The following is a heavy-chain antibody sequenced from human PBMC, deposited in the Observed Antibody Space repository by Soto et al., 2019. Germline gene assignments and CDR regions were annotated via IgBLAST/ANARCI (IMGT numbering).Heavy chain of an antibody. V-gene: IGHV5-51*01. Sequence: GESLKISCKGPGYSFTSYWIGWVRQMPGKGLEWMGISYPGDSDTRYSPSFQGQVTIAADKSISTAYLQWSSLKASDTAMYYCARRDEQWLPHFDYWGQGTLVTVSS. CDR1: GYSFTSYW. D-gene: IGHD6-19*01. CDR2: SYPGDSDT. J-gene: IGHJ4*02. CDR3: ARRDEQWLPHFDY.